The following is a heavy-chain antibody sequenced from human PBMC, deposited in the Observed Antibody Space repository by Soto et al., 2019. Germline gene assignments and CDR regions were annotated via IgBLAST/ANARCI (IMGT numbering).Heavy chain of an antibody. J-gene: IGHJ6*02. D-gene: IGHD6-13*01. V-gene: IGHV1-69*06. CDR3: ARGRIGQQLGTYYYGMDA. Sequence: GXSVKVSCKASGGTFSSYAISWVRQAPGQGLEWMGGIIPIFGTANYAQKFQGRVTITADKSTSTAYMELSSLRSEDTAVYYCARGRIGQQLGTYYYGMDAWGQGTTVTVSS. CDR2: IIPIFGTA. CDR1: GGTFSSYA.